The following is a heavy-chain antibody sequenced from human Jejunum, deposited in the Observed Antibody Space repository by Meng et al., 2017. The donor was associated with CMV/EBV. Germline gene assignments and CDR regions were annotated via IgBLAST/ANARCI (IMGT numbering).Heavy chain of an antibody. Sequence: YLMTWVRHFPGKGLEWVANINFDGSVEYYVDSVRGRFTIARDNAKNSLSLQMNSLRAEDTAVYYCARNYPRNCASINCPGAYDIWGQGTVVTVSS. J-gene: IGHJ3*02. CDR2: INFDGSVE. V-gene: IGHV3-7*01. CDR3: ARNYPRNCASINCPGAYDI. CDR1: YL. D-gene: IGHD2-2*01.